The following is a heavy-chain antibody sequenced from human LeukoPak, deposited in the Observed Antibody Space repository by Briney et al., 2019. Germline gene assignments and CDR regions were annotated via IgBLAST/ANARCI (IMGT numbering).Heavy chain of an antibody. CDR1: GFTFDDFA. Sequence: SLRLSCAASGFTFDDFAMHWVRQAPGKGLEWVSGTSWNSGSIGYADSVKGRFIISRDNAKNSLYLQMNSLTVEDTALYYCAKAQGSGCGGNSGFDYWGQGTLVTVSS. J-gene: IGHJ4*02. V-gene: IGHV3-9*01. D-gene: IGHD4-23*01. CDR2: TSWNSGSI. CDR3: AKAQGSGCGGNSGFDY.